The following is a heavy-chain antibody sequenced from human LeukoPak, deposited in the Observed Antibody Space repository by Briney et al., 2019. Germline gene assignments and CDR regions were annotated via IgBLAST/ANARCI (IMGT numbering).Heavy chain of an antibody. D-gene: IGHD2-15*01. J-gene: IGHJ5*02. CDR2: IYYSGST. CDR3: ARGGYCSGGSCYHSNWFDP. CDR1: GGSISSGGYY. Sequence: PSETLSLTCTVSGGSISSGGYYWSWIRQHPGTGLEWIGYIYYSGSTYYNPSLKSRVTISVDRSKNQFSLKLSSVTAADTAVYYCARGGYCSGGSCYHSNWFDPWGQGTLVTVSS. V-gene: IGHV4-31*03.